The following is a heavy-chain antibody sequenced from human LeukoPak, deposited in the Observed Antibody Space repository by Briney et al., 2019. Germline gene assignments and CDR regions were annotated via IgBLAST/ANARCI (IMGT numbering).Heavy chain of an antibody. CDR3: TTVRDPGDYAFNY. Sequence: GGSQRLSCAASGVTFSIAWMTWVRQAPGQGLEWVGRIKSKGNGGTTDYSAPVKGRFTISRDDSKSILYLQMNSLKAEDTALYYCTTVRDPGDYAFNYWGQGTLVTVSS. D-gene: IGHD4-17*01. CDR2: IKSKGNGGTT. V-gene: IGHV3-15*01. J-gene: IGHJ4*02. CDR1: GVTFSIAW.